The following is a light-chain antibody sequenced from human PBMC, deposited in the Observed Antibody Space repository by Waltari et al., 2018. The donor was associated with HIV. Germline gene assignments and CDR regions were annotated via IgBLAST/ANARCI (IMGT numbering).Light chain of an antibody. Sequence: DIQMTQSPSSLSASVGDRVTITCRPSQSVSSYLNWYQQKPGKAPNLLIYAASSLQSGVPSRFSGSGSGTDFTLTISSLQPEDFATYYCQQTDSTPHTFGQGTKVEIK. V-gene: IGKV1-39*01. CDR3: QQTDSTPHT. J-gene: IGKJ2*01. CDR1: QSVSSY. CDR2: AAS.